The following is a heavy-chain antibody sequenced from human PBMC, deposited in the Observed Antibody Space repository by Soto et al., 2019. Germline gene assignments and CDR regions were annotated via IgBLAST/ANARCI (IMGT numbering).Heavy chain of an antibody. Sequence: PGESLKISCKASGYSFTSYWIGWVRQMPGKGLEWMGIIYPGDSDTRYSPSFQGQVTISADKSISTAYLQWSSLKASDTAMYYCATLRTEIAAAGTINWFDPWGQGTLVPSPQ. CDR3: ATLRTEIAAAGTINWFDP. CDR1: GYSFTSYW. CDR2: IYPGDSDT. J-gene: IGHJ5*02. D-gene: IGHD6-13*01. V-gene: IGHV5-51*01.